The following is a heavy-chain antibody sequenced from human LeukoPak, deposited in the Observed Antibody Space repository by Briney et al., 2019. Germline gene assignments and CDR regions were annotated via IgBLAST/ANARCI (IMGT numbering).Heavy chain of an antibody. D-gene: IGHD3-22*01. CDR3: ARGLRRGSYYDSSGPRLAWFDP. CDR1: GDSVASGGYY. V-gene: IGHV4-61*08. J-gene: IGHJ5*02. Sequence: SETLSLTCTVSGDSVASGGYYWNWIRQPPGKGLEWVVYIYYSVSTNYNLSLKSRVTISVDTSENQFSLKLSSVTAADTAVYYCARGLRRGSYYDSSGPRLAWFDPWGHGILVTVSS. CDR2: IYYSVST.